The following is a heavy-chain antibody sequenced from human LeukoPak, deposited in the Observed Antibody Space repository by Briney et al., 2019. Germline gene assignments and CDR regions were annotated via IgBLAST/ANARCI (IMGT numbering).Heavy chain of an antibody. D-gene: IGHD6-19*01. Sequence: GGALRLPCAASGFTFGSYAMYWVRQAPGKGVEWVSGISGSGGSTFYADSVKGRFTISSDNSENTVYLQMNSLRADDTAVYYCAKTTAGYSSGRYPGWPVDYWGQGTLVTVSS. CDR1: GFTFGSYA. CDR2: ISGSGGST. J-gene: IGHJ4*02. CDR3: AKTTAGYSSGRYPGWPVDY. V-gene: IGHV3-23*01.